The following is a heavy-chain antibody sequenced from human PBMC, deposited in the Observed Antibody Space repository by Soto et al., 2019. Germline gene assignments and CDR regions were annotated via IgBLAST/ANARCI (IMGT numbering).Heavy chain of an antibody. D-gene: IGHD5-18*01. J-gene: IGHJ6*02. V-gene: IGHV3-23*01. CDR1: GFTLSSYA. CDR2: ISGSGGST. CDR3: AKEQQDTYYYGMDV. Sequence: GGSLRLSCAASGFTLSSYAMSWVRQAPGKGLEWVSAISGSGGSTYYADSVKGRFTISRDNSKNTLYLQMNSLRAEDTAVYYCAKEQQDTYYYGMDVWGQGTTVTVSS.